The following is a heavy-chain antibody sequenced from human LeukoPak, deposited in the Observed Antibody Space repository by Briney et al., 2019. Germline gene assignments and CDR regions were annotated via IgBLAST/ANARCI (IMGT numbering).Heavy chain of an antibody. CDR3: ARAEQQLTHYGMDV. D-gene: IGHD6-13*01. V-gene: IGHV4-59*01. CDR1: GGSISSYY. J-gene: IGHJ6*02. CDR2: IYYSGST. Sequence: SGTLSLTCTVSGGSISSYYWSWIRQPPGKGLEWIGYIYYSGSTNYNPSLKSRVTISVDTSKNQFSLKLSSVTAADTAVYYCARAEQQLTHYGMDVWGQGTTVTVSS.